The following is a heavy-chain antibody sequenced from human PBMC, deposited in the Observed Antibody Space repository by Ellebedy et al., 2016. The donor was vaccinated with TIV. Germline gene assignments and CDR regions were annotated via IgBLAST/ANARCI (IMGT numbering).Heavy chain of an antibody. V-gene: IGHV3-30-3*01. J-gene: IGHJ5*02. D-gene: IGHD1-26*01. CDR1: GFTFSNYA. CDR2: ISYDGSNE. Sequence: PGGSLRLSCATSGFTFSNYAMHWVRQAPGKGLDWVAVISYDGSNEYYADSVKGRFTISRDNSKNTLYLQMNSLRADDTAVYYCARAPIVVATTWCFDPWGQGTLVTVSS. CDR3: ARAPIVVATTWCFDP.